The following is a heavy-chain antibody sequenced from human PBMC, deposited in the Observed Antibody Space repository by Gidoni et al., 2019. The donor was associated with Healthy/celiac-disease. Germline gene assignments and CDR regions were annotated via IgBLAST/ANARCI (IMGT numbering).Heavy chain of an antibody. J-gene: IGHJ4*02. V-gene: IGHV3-23*01. CDR2: ISGSGGST. CDR3: AKDPRNSYYYDSSGYYEPDY. Sequence: EVQLLESGGGLVQPGGYLRLSCAASGFTFSRSAMSRVRQAPGEGVEWVSAISGSGGSTYYADSVKDRFTISRDNSKNTLYLQMNSLRAEDTAVYYCAKDPRNSYYYDSSGYYEPDYWGQGTLVTVSS. CDR1: GFTFSRSA. D-gene: IGHD3-22*01.